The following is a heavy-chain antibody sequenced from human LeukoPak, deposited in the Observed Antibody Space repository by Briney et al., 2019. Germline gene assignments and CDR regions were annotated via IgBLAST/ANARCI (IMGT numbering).Heavy chain of an antibody. V-gene: IGHV3-23*01. CDR2: ISISGGTT. CDR1: AFAFSNHA. D-gene: IGHD4-17*01. Sequence: GGSLRLSCTASAFAFSNHAMSWVRQAPGKGLEWASSISISGGTTYYADSVKGRFTISRENSKSTLYLQMNNLRADDTAVYYCANEIRPNDYWGQGTLVTVSS. J-gene: IGHJ4*02. CDR3: ANEIRPNDY.